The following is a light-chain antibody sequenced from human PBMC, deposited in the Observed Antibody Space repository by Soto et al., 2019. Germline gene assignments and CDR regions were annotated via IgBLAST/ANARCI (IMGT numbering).Light chain of an antibody. V-gene: IGKV3-15*01. CDR1: QSVSSSY. CDR3: QQYNDWPLT. J-gene: IGKJ4*01. CDR2: GAS. Sequence: EIVLTQSPGTLSLSPGERATLSCRASQSVSSSYLAWYQQKPGQPPRLLIYGASTRATGISAGFSGSGSGTQFTLTITSLQSEDFAVYYCQQYNDWPLTFGGGTKVDIK.